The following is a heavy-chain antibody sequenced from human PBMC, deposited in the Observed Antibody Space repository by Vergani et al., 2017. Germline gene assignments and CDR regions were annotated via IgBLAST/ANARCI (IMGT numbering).Heavy chain of an antibody. J-gene: IGHJ5*02. D-gene: IGHD3-10*01. Sequence: QVQLHESGPGLVQPSQTLSLTCTVSGRSITSGSFYWSWIRQPAGEGLEWVGRIHYSGTTNYHHSLKTRVTLSVDTSKNQLSLRITSVTAADPAVYYCARDSWTSELRGVYWFDTGGQGTLVSVSS. V-gene: IGHV4-61*02. CDR2: IHYSGTT. CDR1: GRSITSGSFY. CDR3: ARDSWTSELRGVYWFDT.